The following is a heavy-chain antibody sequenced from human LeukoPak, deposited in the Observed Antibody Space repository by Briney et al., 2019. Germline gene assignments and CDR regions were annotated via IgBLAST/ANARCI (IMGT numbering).Heavy chain of an antibody. D-gene: IGHD2/OR15-2a*01. J-gene: IGHJ4*02. CDR1: GASINSGNSY. CDR2: IYYSGTT. Sequence: SETLSLTCTVSGASINSGNSYWSWIRQPPGKGLEWIGYIYYSGTTYYNPSLKSRVSMSVDTSENQFSLKLNSVTAADTAVYYCARHFVRRGANSYFDYWGQGTLVTVSS. CDR3: ARHFVRRGANSYFDY. V-gene: IGHV4-30-4*08.